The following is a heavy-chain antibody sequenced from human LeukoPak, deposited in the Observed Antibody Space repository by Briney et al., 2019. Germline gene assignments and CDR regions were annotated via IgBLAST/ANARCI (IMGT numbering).Heavy chain of an antibody. CDR3: AKVVMAVGIGAFDI. Sequence: SETLSLTCTVSGGSISSYYWSWIRQPPGKGLEWIGYIYYSGSTNYNPSLKSRVTISVDTSKNQFSLKLSSVTAADTAVYYCAKVVMAVGIGAFDIWGQGTMVTVSS. CDR2: IYYSGST. CDR1: GGSISSYY. J-gene: IGHJ3*02. D-gene: IGHD6-19*01. V-gene: IGHV4-59*01.